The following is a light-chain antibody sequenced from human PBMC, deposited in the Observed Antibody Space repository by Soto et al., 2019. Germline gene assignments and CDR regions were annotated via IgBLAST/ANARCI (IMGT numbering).Light chain of an antibody. CDR1: QSVGIF. J-gene: IGKJ5*01. Sequence: EIVLTQSPATLSLSPGERATLSCRASQSVGIFLDWYQHKPGQAPRLLIFDASNSATGIPARFSGGGSGTDFTLTISSLEPEDFAIYYCQHRRSWPLTFGQGTRLEIK. CDR3: QHRRSWPLT. CDR2: DAS. V-gene: IGKV3-11*01.